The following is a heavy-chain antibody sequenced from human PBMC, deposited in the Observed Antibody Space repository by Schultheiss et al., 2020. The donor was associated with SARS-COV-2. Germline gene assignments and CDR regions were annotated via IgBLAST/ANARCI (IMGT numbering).Heavy chain of an antibody. CDR3: ASTRDTYYYGSGSPLNF. Sequence: GGSLRLSCAASGFTVSSNYMSWVRQAPGKGLEWVSVIYSGGSTYYADSVKGRFTISRDNSKHTLYLQLNSLRAEDTAVYYCASTRDTYYYGSGSPLNFWGQGTLVTVSS. CDR1: GFTVSSNY. CDR2: IYSGGST. V-gene: IGHV3-66*01. J-gene: IGHJ4*02. D-gene: IGHD3-10*01.